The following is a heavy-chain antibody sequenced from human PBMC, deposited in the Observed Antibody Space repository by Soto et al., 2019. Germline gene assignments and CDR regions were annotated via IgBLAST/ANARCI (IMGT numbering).Heavy chain of an antibody. Sequence: GGSLRLSCAASGFTVSINYMSWVRQAPGKGLEWVSVIYSGGSTYYADSVKGRFTISRDNSKNTLYLQMNSLRAEDTAVYYCAVDTAMVGYYYYGMDVWGQGTTVTVSS. CDR3: AVDTAMVGYYYYGMDV. CDR2: IYSGGST. D-gene: IGHD5-18*01. J-gene: IGHJ6*02. V-gene: IGHV3-53*01. CDR1: GFTVSINY.